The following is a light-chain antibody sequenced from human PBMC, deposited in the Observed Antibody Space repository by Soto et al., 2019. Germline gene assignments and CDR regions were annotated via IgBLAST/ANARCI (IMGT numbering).Light chain of an antibody. Sequence: QSVLTQPASVSGAPGQSITISCTGTSSDVGNYNLVSWYQQHPGKAPKLLVYEGSKRPSGVSNRISGSRSGNTASLTLSGLQAAAEADYHCSSYPRSGLDVFGTGTKVTAL. CDR3: SSYPRSGLDV. J-gene: IGLJ1*01. V-gene: IGLV2-23*01. CDR2: EGS. CDR1: SSDVGNYNL.